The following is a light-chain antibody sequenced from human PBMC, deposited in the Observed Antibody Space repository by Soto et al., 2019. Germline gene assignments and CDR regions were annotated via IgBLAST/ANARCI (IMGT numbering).Light chain of an antibody. J-gene: IGLJ1*01. V-gene: IGLV2-18*02. CDR3: SSYTSSSTWV. CDR2: EVF. CDR1: SSDVGSYNR. Sequence: QSALTQPPSVSGSPGQSVIISCTGTSSDVGSYNRVSWYQQPPGTAPKLMIYEVFNRPSGVPDRFSGSKSGNTASLTISGLQAEDEADYYCSSYTSSSTWVFGTGTKLTVL.